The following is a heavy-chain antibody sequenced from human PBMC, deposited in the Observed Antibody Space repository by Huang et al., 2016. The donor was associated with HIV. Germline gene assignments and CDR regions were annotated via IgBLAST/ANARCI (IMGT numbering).Heavy chain of an antibody. V-gene: IGHV4-30-4*08. CDR2: IYYSGST. J-gene: IGHJ3*02. CDR1: GGSISSGGYY. Sequence: QVQLQESGPGLVKPSQTLSLTCPVSGGSISSGGYYWSWSRQPPGTGLEWIGYIYYSGSTYYNPSLKSRVTLSVDTSQTQFSLKLRSVTAADTAVYYCVIAVAAPANAFDIWGQGTMVTVSS. D-gene: IGHD6-19*01. CDR3: VIAVAAPANAFDI.